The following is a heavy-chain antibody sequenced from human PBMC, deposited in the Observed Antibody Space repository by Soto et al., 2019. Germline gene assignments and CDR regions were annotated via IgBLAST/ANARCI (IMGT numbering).Heavy chain of an antibody. CDR1: GYTFTSYY. Sequence: ASVKVSCKASGYTFTSYYMHWVRQAPGQGLEWMGIINPSGGSTSYAQKFQGRVTMTRDTSTSTVYMELSSLRSEDTAVYYCARDHSTRYSSGSNWFDPWGQGTLVTVSS. V-gene: IGHV1-46*01. CDR3: ARDHSTRYSSGSNWFDP. J-gene: IGHJ5*02. CDR2: INPSGGST. D-gene: IGHD6-19*01.